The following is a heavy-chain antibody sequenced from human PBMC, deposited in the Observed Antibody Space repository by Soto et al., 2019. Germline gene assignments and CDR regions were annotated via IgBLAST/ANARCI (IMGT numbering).Heavy chain of an antibody. J-gene: IGHJ5*02. V-gene: IGHV1-69*12. D-gene: IGHD2-15*01. CDR2: IIPNFGTA. CDR1: GGTFSSYA. CDR3: ARDLSGGNPQGSFDP. Sequence: QVQLVQSGAEVKKPGSSVKVSCKASGGTFSSYAISWVRQAPGQGLEWMGGIIPNFGTANHPQKFQGSVTITADEPTRTAYMELSSLRSDATAVYYCARDLSGGNPQGSFDPWGQGTLVTVSS.